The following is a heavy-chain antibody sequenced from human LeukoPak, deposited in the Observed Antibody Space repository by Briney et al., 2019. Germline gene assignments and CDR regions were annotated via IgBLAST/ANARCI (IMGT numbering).Heavy chain of an antibody. Sequence: SETLSLTCAVYGGSFSGYYWSWIRQSPWKGLEWSGEINHSGSTNYNPSLKSRVTISVDTSKNQFSLKLSSVTAADTAVYYCARTRGLRWSYFDYWGQGTLVTVSS. V-gene: IGHV4-34*01. CDR2: INHSGST. D-gene: IGHD4-23*01. J-gene: IGHJ4*02. CDR3: ARTRGLRWSYFDY. CDR1: GGSFSGYY.